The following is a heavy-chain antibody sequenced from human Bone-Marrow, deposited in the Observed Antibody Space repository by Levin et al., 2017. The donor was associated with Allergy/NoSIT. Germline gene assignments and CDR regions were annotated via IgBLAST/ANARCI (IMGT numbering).Heavy chain of an antibody. CDR1: GFTFSNAW. V-gene: IGHV3-15*01. Sequence: PGGSLRLSCAASGFTFSNAWMSWVRQAPGKGLEWVGRIKSKTDGGTTDYAAPVKGRFTISRDDSKNTLYLQMNSLKTEDTAVYYCTNRGAAAGPGYFDYWGQGTLVTVSS. CDR3: TNRGAAAGPGYFDY. D-gene: IGHD6-13*01. CDR2: IKSKTDGGTT. J-gene: IGHJ4*02.